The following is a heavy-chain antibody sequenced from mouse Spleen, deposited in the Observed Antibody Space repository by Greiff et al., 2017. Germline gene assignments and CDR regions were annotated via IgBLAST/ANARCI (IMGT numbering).Heavy chain of an antibody. CDR2: IYPRSGNT. CDR1: GYTFTSYC. Sequence: QVQLQQSGAELARPGASVKLSCKASGYTFTSYCISWVKQRTGHGLEWIGKIYPRSGNTYYNEKFKGKATLTADKSSSTAYMVLRSLTSDDSAVYYCGGKQTGTRAMDYWGQGTSVTVSS. J-gene: IGHJ4*01. CDR3: GGKQTGTRAMDY. D-gene: IGHD4-1*01. V-gene: IGHV1-81*01.